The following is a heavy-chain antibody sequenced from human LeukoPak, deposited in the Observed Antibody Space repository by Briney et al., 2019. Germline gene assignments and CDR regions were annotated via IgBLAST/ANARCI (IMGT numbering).Heavy chain of an antibody. CDR3: ARDRVRLYSKGYFDY. V-gene: IGHV1-18*01. D-gene: IGHD4-11*01. J-gene: IGHJ4*02. CDR1: GYTFTSYG. Sequence: GASVKVSCKASGYTFTSYGISWVRQAPGQGLEWMGWISAYNGNTNYAQKLQGRVTTTTDTSTSTAYMELRSLRSDDTAVYYCARDRVRLYSKGYFDYWGQGTLVTVSS. CDR2: ISAYNGNT.